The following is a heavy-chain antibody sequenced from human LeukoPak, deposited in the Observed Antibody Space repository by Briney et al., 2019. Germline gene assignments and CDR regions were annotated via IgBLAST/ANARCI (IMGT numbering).Heavy chain of an antibody. Sequence: SVKVSCKVSGYTLTELSMHWVRQAPGQGLEWMGGIIPIFGTANYAQKFQGRVTITADESTSTAYMELSSLRSEDTAVYYCASLAASKNYWGQGTLVTVSS. D-gene: IGHD6-13*01. V-gene: IGHV1-69*13. J-gene: IGHJ4*02. CDR1: GYTLTELS. CDR3: ASLAASKNY. CDR2: IIPIFGTA.